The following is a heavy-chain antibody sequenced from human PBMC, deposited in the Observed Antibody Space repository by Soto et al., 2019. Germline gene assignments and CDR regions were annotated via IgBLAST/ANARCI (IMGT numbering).Heavy chain of an antibody. CDR1: GYTFTSYY. CDR2: INPSGGST. Sequence: QVQLVQSGAEVKKPGASVKVSCKASGYTFTSYYMHWVRQAPGQGLEWMGIINPSGGSTSYAQKFQGRVTMTRDTATSTVYMELSSLRSEDTAVYYCARDGDYDSSGYITGAFDIWGQGTMVTVSS. D-gene: IGHD3-22*01. V-gene: IGHV1-46*01. J-gene: IGHJ3*02. CDR3: ARDGDYDSSGYITGAFDI.